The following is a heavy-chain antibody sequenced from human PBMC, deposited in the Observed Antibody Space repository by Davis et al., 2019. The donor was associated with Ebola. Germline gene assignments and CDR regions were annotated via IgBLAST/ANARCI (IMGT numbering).Heavy chain of an antibody. Sequence: MPGGSLRLSCAVYGVSFSGYYWSWIRQPPGKGLEWIGEISQSGSTNYNPSLKSRVTISVDKSKNQFSLKLSSVTAADTAVYYCASLIVATIWGNDYWGQGTLVTVSS. J-gene: IGHJ4*02. D-gene: IGHD5-12*01. V-gene: IGHV4-34*01. CDR1: GVSFSGYY. CDR3: ASLIVATIWGNDY. CDR2: ISQSGST.